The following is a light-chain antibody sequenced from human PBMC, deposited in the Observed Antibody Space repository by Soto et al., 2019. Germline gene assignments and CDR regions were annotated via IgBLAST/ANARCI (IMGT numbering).Light chain of an antibody. V-gene: IGKV3-20*01. CDR3: QQYASSPLT. CDR2: GAS. Sequence: EIVLTQSPGTLSLSPGGRATLSCRASQTVGNNYLAWYQQNPSQTPRRLIHGASNRATGIPDRISGSGSGTSCTLLISRLEPEDFAVYYCQQYASSPLTFGGGTKVEIK. J-gene: IGKJ4*01. CDR1: QTVGNNY.